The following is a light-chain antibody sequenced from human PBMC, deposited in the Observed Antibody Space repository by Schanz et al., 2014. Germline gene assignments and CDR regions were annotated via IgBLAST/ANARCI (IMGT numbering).Light chain of an antibody. V-gene: IGLV1-40*01. CDR3: QSYDSSLSV. Sequence: QSVLTQPPSVSGAPGQRVTIYCTGSNSNIGAGYDVHWYQQLPGTAPKLLIFGNSNRPSGVPDRFSGSKSGTSASLAITGLQAEDEADYYCQSYDSSLSVFGGGTKLTVL. CDR1: NSNIGAGYD. J-gene: IGLJ3*02. CDR2: GNS.